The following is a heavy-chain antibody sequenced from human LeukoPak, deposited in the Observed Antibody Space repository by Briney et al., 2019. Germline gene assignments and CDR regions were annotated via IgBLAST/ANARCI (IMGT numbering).Heavy chain of an antibody. Sequence: SETLSLTCTVSGYSISSGYYWSWIRQPAGKGLEWIGRIYTSGSTNYNPSLKSRVTMSVDTSRNQFSLKLNSVTAADTAVYYCAKSNGYGLIDIWGQGTMVTVSS. CDR1: GYSISSGYY. V-gene: IGHV4-4*07. CDR2: IYTSGST. D-gene: IGHD3-22*01. J-gene: IGHJ3*02. CDR3: AKSNGYGLIDI.